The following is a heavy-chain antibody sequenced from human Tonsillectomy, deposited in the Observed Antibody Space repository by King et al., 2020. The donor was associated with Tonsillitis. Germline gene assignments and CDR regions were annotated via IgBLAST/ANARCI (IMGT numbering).Heavy chain of an antibody. CDR3: AREDYKNYPRPYYYMDV. CDR2: IYLSGNT. D-gene: IGHD4-11*01. CDR1: GGSISSGGYS. J-gene: IGHJ6*03. V-gene: IGHV4-30-2*01. Sequence: QLQESCSGLVKPSQTLSLTCAVSGGSISSGGYSWSWIRQPPGKGLEGIGYIYLSGNTNYNPSPKSRVTISIDRSKKQFSLMVTSLTATDTGVYFCAREDYKNYPRPYYYMDVWGKGTTVTVSS.